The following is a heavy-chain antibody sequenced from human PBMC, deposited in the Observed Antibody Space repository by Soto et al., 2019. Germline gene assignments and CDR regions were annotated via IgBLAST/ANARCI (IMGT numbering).Heavy chain of an antibody. CDR3: TGLHYWYFDL. D-gene: IGHD2-15*01. CDR2: IKSKTDGGTT. V-gene: IGHV3-15*07. CDR1: GFTFSNAW. Sequence: EVQLVESGGGLVKPGGSLRLSCAASGFTFSNAWMNWVRQAPGKGLEWVGRIKSKTDGGTTDYAAPVKGRFTISRDDSKNTLYLQMYSLKTDDTSVYYCTGLHYWYFDLWGPGTLVTVSS. J-gene: IGHJ2*01.